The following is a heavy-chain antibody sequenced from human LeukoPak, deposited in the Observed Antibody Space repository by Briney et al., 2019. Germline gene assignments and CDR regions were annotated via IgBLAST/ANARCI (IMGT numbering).Heavy chain of an antibody. V-gene: IGHV4-59*01. CDR3: ASRKLGNDY. Sequence: SETLSLTCAVYGGSFSGYYWSWIRQPPGKGLEWIGYIYYSGSTNYNPSLKSRVTISADTSKNQFSLNLSSVTAADTAVYYCASRKLGNDYWGQGTLVTVSS. CDR1: GGSFSGYY. J-gene: IGHJ4*02. CDR2: IYYSGST. D-gene: IGHD7-27*01.